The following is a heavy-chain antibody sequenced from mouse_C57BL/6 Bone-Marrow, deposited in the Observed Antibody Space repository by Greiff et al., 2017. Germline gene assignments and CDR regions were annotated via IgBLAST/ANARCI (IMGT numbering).Heavy chain of an antibody. CDR2: IYPGGGYT. Sequence: QVQLQQSGAELVRPGTSVKMSCKASGYTFTNYWIGWAKQRPGHGLEWIGDIYPGGGYTNYNEKFKGKATLTADKSSSTAYMQFSSLTSEDSAIYYCAREGYDYDGLFDYWGQGTTLTVSS. D-gene: IGHD2-4*01. V-gene: IGHV1-63*01. CDR3: AREGYDYDGLFDY. CDR1: GYTFTNYW. J-gene: IGHJ2*01.